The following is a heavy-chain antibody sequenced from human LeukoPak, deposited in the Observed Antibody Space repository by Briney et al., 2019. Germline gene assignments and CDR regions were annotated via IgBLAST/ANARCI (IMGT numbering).Heavy chain of an antibody. D-gene: IGHD3-10*01. CDR1: GFTFSSYA. V-gene: IGHV3-23*01. CDR2: ISGSGGST. J-gene: IGHJ4*02. CDR3: ARDGSAPYYYGSGPFDY. Sequence: GGSLRLSCAASGFTFSSYAMSWVRQAPGKGLEWVSAISGSGGSTYYADSVKGRFTISRDNAKNSLYLQRNSLRAEDTAVYYCARDGSAPYYYGSGPFDYWGQGTLVTVSS.